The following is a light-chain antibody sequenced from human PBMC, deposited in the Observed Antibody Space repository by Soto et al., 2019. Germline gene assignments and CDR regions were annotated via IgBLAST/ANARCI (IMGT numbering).Light chain of an antibody. CDR2: STN. V-gene: IGLV7-43*01. CDR3: LLYYGGVYV. J-gene: IGLJ1*01. CDR1: TGAVTSGNY. Sequence: QTVVTQEPSLTVSPGETVTLTCASSTGAVTSGNYPNWFQQTPGQAPRTLIYSTNTKHSWTPARFSGSLLGGKAALTLSGVQPEDEAEYYCLLYYGGVYVFGPGTKLTVL.